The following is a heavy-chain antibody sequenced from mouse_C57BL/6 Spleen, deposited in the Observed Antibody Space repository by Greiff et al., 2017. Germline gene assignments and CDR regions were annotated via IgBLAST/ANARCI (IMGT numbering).Heavy chain of an antibody. CDR1: GYTFTSYW. D-gene: IGHD4-1*01. Sequence: VKLQQPGAELVKPGASVKLSCKASGYTFTSYWMHWVKQRPGQGLEWMGMIHPNSGSTNYNEKFKSKATLTVDKSSSTAYMQLSSLTSEDSAVYYCARDWDYFDYWGQGTTLTVSS. CDR3: ARDWDYFDY. J-gene: IGHJ2*01. CDR2: IHPNSGST. V-gene: IGHV1-64*01.